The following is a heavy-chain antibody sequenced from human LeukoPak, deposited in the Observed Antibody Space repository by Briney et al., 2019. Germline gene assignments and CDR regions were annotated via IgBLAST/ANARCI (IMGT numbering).Heavy chain of an antibody. Sequence: ASVKVSCKSSTYTFTQYRINWVRQAPGQGLEWMGIINPSGGSTGYAQKFQGRVTMTRDMSTSTVYMELSSLRSEDTAVYYCARAAGIAAAGTIDYWGQGTLVTVSS. D-gene: IGHD6-13*01. V-gene: IGHV1-46*01. CDR2: INPSGGST. CDR3: ARAAGIAAAGTIDY. CDR1: TYTFTQYR. J-gene: IGHJ4*02.